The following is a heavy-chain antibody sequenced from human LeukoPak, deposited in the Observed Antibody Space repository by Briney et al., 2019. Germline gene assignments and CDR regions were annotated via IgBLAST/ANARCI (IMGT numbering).Heavy chain of an antibody. V-gene: IGHV3-23*01. D-gene: IGHD2-2*01. Sequence: GGSLRLSCAASGCTFSSNAMSWVRQAPGKGLEWASAISGSGGSTYYADSVKGRFTISRDNSKNTLYLQMNSLRAEDTAVYYCAKIAFIVVVPAAPSEIDYWGQGTLVTVSS. CDR3: AKIAFIVVVPAAPSEIDY. CDR2: ISGSGGST. J-gene: IGHJ4*02. CDR1: GCTFSSNA.